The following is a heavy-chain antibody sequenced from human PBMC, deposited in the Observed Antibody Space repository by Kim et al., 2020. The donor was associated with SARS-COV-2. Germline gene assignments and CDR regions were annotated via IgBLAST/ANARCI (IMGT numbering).Heavy chain of an antibody. CDR1: GFTFDDYA. CDR3: ARRGPHYYGSGSYYNQRGAEYYGMDV. V-gene: IGHV3-9*01. CDR2: ISWNSGSI. D-gene: IGHD3-10*01. J-gene: IGHJ6*02. Sequence: GGSLRLSCAASGFTFDDYAMHWVRQAPGKGLEWVSGISWNSGSIGYADSVKGRFTISRDNAKNSLYLQMNSLRAEDTALYYCARRGPHYYGSGSYYNQRGAEYYGMDVWGQGTTVTVSS.